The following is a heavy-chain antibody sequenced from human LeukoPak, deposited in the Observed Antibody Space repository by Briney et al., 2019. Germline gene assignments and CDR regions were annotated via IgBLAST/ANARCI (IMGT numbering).Heavy chain of an antibody. D-gene: IGHD3-10*01. CDR3: AKAPRSRLGVPIDY. V-gene: IGHV3-23*01. CDR1: GFTFSSYA. CDR2: ISGSGGST. J-gene: IGHJ4*02. Sequence: PGGSLRLSCAASGFTFSSYAMSWVRQAPGKGLEWVSAISGSGGSTYYADSVKGRFTISRDNSKNTLYLQMNSLRAEDTAVYYCAKAPRSRLGVPIDYWGQGTLVTVSS.